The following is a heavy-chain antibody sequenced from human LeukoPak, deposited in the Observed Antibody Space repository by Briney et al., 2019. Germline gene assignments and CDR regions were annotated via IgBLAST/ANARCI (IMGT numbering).Heavy chain of an antibody. Sequence: SETLSLTCAVYGGSFSGYYWSWIRQPPGKGLEWIGEINHSGSTNYNPSLKSRVTISVDTSKNQFSLKLGSVTAADTAVYYCARGDLGYCSGGSCYGDGFDPWGQGTLVTVSS. J-gene: IGHJ5*02. CDR3: ARGDLGYCSGGSCYGDGFDP. CDR2: INHSGST. CDR1: GGSFSGYY. D-gene: IGHD2-15*01. V-gene: IGHV4-34*01.